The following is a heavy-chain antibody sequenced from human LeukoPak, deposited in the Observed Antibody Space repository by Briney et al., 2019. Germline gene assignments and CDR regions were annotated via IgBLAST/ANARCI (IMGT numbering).Heavy chain of an antibody. D-gene: IGHD2-2*01. V-gene: IGHV3-74*01. CDR3: AKGLSALPAAGEY. J-gene: IGHJ4*02. CDR1: GFTFSSYW. Sequence: GGSLRLSCAASGFTFSSYWMHWVRQAPGKGLVWVSRINSDGSSTSYADSVKGRFTISRDNAKNTLYLQMNSLRAEDTAVYYCAKGLSALPAAGEYWGQGTLVTVSS. CDR2: INSDGSST.